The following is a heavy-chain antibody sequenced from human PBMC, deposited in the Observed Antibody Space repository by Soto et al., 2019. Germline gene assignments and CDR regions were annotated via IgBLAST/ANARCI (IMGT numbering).Heavy chain of an antibody. V-gene: IGHV3-7*01. CDR2: IKQDGSEK. CDR3: ARAKIYCSGGSCYPTQYYYYYMDV. Sequence: GGSLRLSCAASGFTFSSYWMSWVRQAPGKGLEWVANIKQDGSEKYYVDSVKGRFPISRDNAKNSLYLQMNSLRAEDTAVYYCARAKIYCSGGSCYPTQYYYYYMDVWGKGTTVTVSS. J-gene: IGHJ6*03. D-gene: IGHD2-15*01. CDR1: GFTFSSYW.